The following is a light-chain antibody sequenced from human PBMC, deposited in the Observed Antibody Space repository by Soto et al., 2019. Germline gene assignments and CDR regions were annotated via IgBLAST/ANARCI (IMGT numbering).Light chain of an antibody. Sequence: EIVLTQSPGPLSLSQGERATLSCRASHSVSSSYLAWYQQKPGQAPRLRIYGASSTATGIPDRVSGSGSGRAFTRNTSSLEPEDFAVYDCQQYGSSPPDTFGQGTKLEIK. CDR3: QQYGSSPPDT. J-gene: IGKJ2*01. V-gene: IGKV3-20*01. CDR1: HSVSSSY. CDR2: GAS.